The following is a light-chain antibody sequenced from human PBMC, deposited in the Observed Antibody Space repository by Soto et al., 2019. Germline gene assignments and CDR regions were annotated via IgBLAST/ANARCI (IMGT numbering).Light chain of an antibody. V-gene: IGKV3-15*01. J-gene: IGKJ1*01. CDR3: QQYTDWPIT. Sequence: IALTQSLVTLSLSPGERATLSRRASQKGRNRYLAWYQQQPGQAPRLLIYAASTRATAVPDRFSGSGSGTDFTLTITSLQSDDFAVYFCQQYTDWPITFGQGTKVDIK. CDR1: QKGRNRY. CDR2: AAS.